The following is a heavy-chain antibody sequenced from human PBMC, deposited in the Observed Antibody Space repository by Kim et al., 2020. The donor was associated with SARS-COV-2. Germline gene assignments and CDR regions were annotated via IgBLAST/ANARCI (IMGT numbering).Heavy chain of an antibody. J-gene: IGHJ6*02. CDR3: AREGSSSADGDYGMDV. V-gene: IGHV1-46*01. CDR2: INPSGGST. Sequence: ASVKVSCKASRYTFTSYYMHWVRQAPGQGLEWMGIINPSGGSTSYAQKFQGRVTMTRDTSTSTVYMELSSLRSEDTAVYYCAREGSSSADGDYGMDVWGQGTKVTVS. D-gene: IGHD6-13*01. CDR1: RYTFTSYY.